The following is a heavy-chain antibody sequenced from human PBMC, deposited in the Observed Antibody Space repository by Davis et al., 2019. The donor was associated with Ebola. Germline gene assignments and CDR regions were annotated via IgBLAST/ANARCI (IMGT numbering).Heavy chain of an antibody. CDR2: ISYDGSNK. CDR1: GFTFSSYG. CDR3: AKGDYDSSGYLLY. Sequence: GESLKISCAASGFTFSSYGMHWVRQAPGKGLEWVAVISYDGSNKYYADSVKGRFTISRDNSKNTLYLQMNSLRAEDTAVYYCAKGDYDSSGYLLYWGQGTLVTVSS. V-gene: IGHV3-30*18. J-gene: IGHJ4*02. D-gene: IGHD3-22*01.